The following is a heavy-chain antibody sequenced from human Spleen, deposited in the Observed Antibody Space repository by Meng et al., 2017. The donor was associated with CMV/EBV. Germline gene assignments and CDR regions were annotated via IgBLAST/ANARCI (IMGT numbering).Heavy chain of an antibody. Sequence: CTFSGFSLGSSGMGVGWIRQHTEKALECLAFIYWSNDKHYNPSLKSRVSITKDTSKSQVVLRMTSMDPVDTATYFCALYTSSWTFDSWGQGTLVTVSS. CDR3: ALYTSSWTFDS. CDR2: IYWSNDK. D-gene: IGHD6-13*01. J-gene: IGHJ4*02. V-gene: IGHV2-5*01. CDR1: GFSLGSSGMG.